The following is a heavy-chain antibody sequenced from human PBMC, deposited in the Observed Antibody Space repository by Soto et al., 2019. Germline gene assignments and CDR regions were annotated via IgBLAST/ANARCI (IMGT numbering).Heavy chain of an antibody. J-gene: IGHJ4*02. CDR3: ARDLSAMDRSLDY. V-gene: IGHV3-48*02. CDR2: IDNSGSII. CDR1: GFTFISYS. D-gene: IGHD2-2*03. Sequence: GGSLRLSCAASGFTFISYSMNWVRQAPGEGLEWISYIDNSGSIIYYANSVKGRFTISRDNAINSLYLQMNSLKDEDTAVYYCARDLSAMDRSLDYWGQGTLVTVSS.